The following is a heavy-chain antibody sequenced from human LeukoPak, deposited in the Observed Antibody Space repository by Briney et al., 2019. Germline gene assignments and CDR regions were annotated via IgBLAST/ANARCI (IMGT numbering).Heavy chain of an antibody. D-gene: IGHD3-10*01. CDR1: GGSISSGSYY. CDR2: IYYSGST. V-gene: IGHV4-61*01. Sequence: PSQTLSLTCTVSGGSISSGSYYWSWIRQPPGKGLEWIGYIYYSGSTNYNPSLTSRVTISVDTSKNQFSLKLSSVTAADTAVYYCARLGFGSAYFRHAFDIWGQGTMVTVSS. J-gene: IGHJ3*02. CDR3: ARLGFGSAYFRHAFDI.